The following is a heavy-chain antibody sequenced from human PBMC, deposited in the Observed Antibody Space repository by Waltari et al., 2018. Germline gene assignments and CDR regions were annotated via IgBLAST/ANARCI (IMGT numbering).Heavy chain of an antibody. CDR1: GFTFNGYW. CDR2: INEDGGDT. D-gene: IGHD3-16*02. J-gene: IGHJ4*02. V-gene: IGHV3-74*01. CDR3: SRTHRAHFVND. Sequence: EVQLVESGGGLVQPGGSLRLSCVASGFTFNGYWMHWVRQVPGKGLVWVSHINEDGGDTTYADSVEGRFIISRDNARNTVYLEMNSLRADDTAVYYGSRTHRAHFVNDWGQGILVTVSS.